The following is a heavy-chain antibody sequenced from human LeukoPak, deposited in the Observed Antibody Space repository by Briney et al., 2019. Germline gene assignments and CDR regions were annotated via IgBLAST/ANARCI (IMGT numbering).Heavy chain of an antibody. CDR3: ARYRIVGAYSDY. V-gene: IGHV3-48*03. CDR1: GFTFSSYE. CDR2: ISSSGSTI. J-gene: IGHJ4*02. Sequence: GGSLRLSCAASGFTFSSYEMNWVRQAPGKGLEWVSYISSSGSTIYYADSVKGRFTISRDNAKNSLYLQMNSLRAEDTAVYYCARYRIVGAYSDYWGQGTLVTVSS. D-gene: IGHD1-26*01.